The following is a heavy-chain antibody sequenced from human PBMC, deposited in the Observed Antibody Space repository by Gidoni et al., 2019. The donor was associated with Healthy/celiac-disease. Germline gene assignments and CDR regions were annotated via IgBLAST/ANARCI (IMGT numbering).Heavy chain of an antibody. CDR3: ARLGGLGDGGNSFDY. CDR2: IHAGDSDT. D-gene: IGHD2-15*01. V-gene: IGHV5-51*01. J-gene: IGHJ4*02. Sequence: EVQLVQSGAEVKNPGESLQISCKGSGYSSTSYWTGWVRRMPGKGLGGMGIIHAGDSDTRYSPSFQGQVTISADFAISTAYLQWSSLKASDTAMYYCARLGGLGDGGNSFDYWGQGTLVTVSS. CDR1: GYSSTSYW.